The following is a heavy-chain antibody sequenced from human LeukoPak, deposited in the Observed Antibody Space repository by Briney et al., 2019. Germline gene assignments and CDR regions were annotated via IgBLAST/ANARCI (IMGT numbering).Heavy chain of an antibody. CDR3: ARAYSGWHSDY. CDR1: GFTLSSYW. J-gene: IGHJ4*02. D-gene: IGHD6-19*01. V-gene: IGHV3-7*04. CDR2: IKHDGGGT. Sequence: GGSLRLSCAASGFTLSSYWMSWVRQAPGKGLEWVANIKHDGGGTYYVDSVKGRFTISRDNAKNSLYLQMNSLRVEDTAVYFCARAYSGWHSDYWGQGTLVTVSS.